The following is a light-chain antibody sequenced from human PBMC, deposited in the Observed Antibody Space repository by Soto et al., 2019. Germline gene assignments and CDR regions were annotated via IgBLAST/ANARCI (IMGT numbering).Light chain of an antibody. CDR2: EVS. Sequence: QSALTQPPSASGSPGQSVAVSRTGTSSDIGNYNFVSWYQQHPGKAPKLMIYEVSKRPSGVPDRFSGSKSGNTASLTVSGLQAEDEADYYCSSYAGSNTYVFGTGTKVTVL. CDR3: SSYAGSNTYV. J-gene: IGLJ1*01. V-gene: IGLV2-8*01. CDR1: SSDIGNYNF.